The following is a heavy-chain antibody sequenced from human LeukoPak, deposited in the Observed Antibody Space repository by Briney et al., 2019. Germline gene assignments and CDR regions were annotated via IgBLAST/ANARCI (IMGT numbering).Heavy chain of an antibody. CDR3: AREPELLSS. CDR1: GFTFSAYE. J-gene: IGHJ4*02. CDR2: ISGTDTTI. Sequence: GGSLRLSCAASGFTFSAYEMNWVRQAPGKGLEWVSYISGTDTTIYYADSVKGRFTISRDNAKNSLFLEMNSLRADDTAFYYCAREPELLSSWGQGTLVTVSS. D-gene: IGHD3-10*02. V-gene: IGHV3-48*03.